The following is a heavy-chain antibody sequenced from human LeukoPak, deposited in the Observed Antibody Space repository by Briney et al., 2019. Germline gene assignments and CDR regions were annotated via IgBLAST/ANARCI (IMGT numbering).Heavy chain of an antibody. CDR1: GVSFSGYY. J-gene: IGHJ4*02. D-gene: IGHD6-13*01. Sequence: PSETLSLTCAVYGVSFSGYYWSWIRQPPGKGLEWIGEINHSGSTNYNPSLKSRVTISVDTSKNQFPLKLSSVPAADTAVYYCARGRHHYYSSSWAKWLNYFDYWGQGTLVTVSS. CDR2: INHSGST. CDR3: ARGRHHYYSSSWAKWLNYFDY. V-gene: IGHV4-34*01.